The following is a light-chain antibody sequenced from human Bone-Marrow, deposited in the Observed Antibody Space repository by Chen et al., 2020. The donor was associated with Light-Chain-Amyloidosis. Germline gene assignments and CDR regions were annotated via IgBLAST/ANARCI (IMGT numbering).Light chain of an antibody. V-gene: IGLV3-21*02. J-gene: IGLJ3*02. CDR2: DDS. CDR1: NIGSTS. CDR3: QVWDRSSDRPV. Sequence: SYVLTQPSSVSVAPGQTATIACGGNNIGSTSVHWYQQTPGQARLLVVYDDSDRPSGIPERLSGSNSGNTATLTSSRVEAGDEADYYCQVWDRSSDRPVFGGGTKLTVL.